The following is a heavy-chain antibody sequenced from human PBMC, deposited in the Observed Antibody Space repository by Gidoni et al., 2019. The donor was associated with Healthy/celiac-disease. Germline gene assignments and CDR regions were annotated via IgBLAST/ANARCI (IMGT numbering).Heavy chain of an antibody. Sequence: NWVRQAPGKGLEWVSSISSSSSYIYYADSVKGRFTISRDNAKNSLYLQMNSLRAEDTAVYYCARDRSRGHAAAPGYGMDVWGQGTTVTVSS. CDR3: ARDRSRGHAAAPGYGMDV. CDR2: ISSSSSYI. V-gene: IGHV3-21*01. J-gene: IGHJ6*02. D-gene: IGHD6-13*01.